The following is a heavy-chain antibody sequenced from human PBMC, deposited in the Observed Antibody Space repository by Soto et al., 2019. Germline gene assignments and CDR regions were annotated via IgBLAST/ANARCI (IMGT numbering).Heavy chain of an antibody. CDR2: ISGSGGST. J-gene: IGHJ4*02. V-gene: IGHV3-23*01. CDR1: GFTFSSYA. CDR3: ATIPGIAVAGTRAPFDY. Sequence: GGSLRLSCAASGFTFSSYAMSWVRQAPGKGLEWVSAISGSGGSTYYADSVKGRFTISRDNSKNTLYLQMNSLRAEDTAVYYCATIPGIAVAGTRAPFDYWGQGTLVTVSS. D-gene: IGHD6-19*01.